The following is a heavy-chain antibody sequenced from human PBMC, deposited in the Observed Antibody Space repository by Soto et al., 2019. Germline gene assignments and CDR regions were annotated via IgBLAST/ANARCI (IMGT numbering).Heavy chain of an antibody. CDR1: AGSIRSGDYY. V-gene: IGHV4-30-4*01. CDR3: ARVVSLESSGYRY. D-gene: IGHD3-22*01. J-gene: IGHJ4*02. CDR2: IDHSGSA. Sequence: SETLSLTCTVSAGSIRSGDYYWTWIRQPPGKGLEWIGYIDHSGSAYYNPSLKSRATISIDTSNNQFSLKMTSVTAADTAVYYCARVVSLESSGYRYWGQGTLVTVSS.